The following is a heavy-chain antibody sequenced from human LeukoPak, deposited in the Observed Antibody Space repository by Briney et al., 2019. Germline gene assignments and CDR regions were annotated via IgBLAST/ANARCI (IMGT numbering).Heavy chain of an antibody. V-gene: IGHV4-34*01. CDR2: INHSGST. Sequence: SETLSLTCAVYGGSFSGYYWSWIRQPPGKGLEWIGEINHSGSTNYNPTLKSRVTISVDTSKNQFSLKPSSVTAADTAVYYCARERSYDFWSGYYTGIDYWGQGTLVTVSS. CDR3: ARERSYDFWSGYYTGIDY. J-gene: IGHJ4*02. CDR1: GGSFSGYY. D-gene: IGHD3-3*01.